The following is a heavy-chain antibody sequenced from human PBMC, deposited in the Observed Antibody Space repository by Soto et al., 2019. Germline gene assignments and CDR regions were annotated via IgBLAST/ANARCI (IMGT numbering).Heavy chain of an antibody. J-gene: IGHJ4*02. CDR3: ARDLHDTSGYYSYYFDY. V-gene: IGHV3-33*01. Sequence: QVQLVESGGGVVQPGRSLRLSCAVSGFTFSSYGMHWVRQAPGKGLEWVAIIWYDGSNKYYPDSVKGRFTISRDNSKNTLYLQMNSLRAEDTAVYYCARDLHDTSGYYSYYFDYWGQGTLVTVSS. CDR1: GFTFSSYG. D-gene: IGHD3-22*01. CDR2: IWYDGSNK.